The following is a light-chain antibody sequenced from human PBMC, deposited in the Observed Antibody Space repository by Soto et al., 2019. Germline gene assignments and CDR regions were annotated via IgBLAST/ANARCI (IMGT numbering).Light chain of an antibody. CDR1: QSVSSSD. J-gene: IGKJ5*01. Sequence: EIVMTQSPATLSVSPGEGVTLSCRASQSVSSSDLAWYQQKPGQAPRLLIYGASSRATGIPDRFSGSGSGTDFTLTISRLEPEDFAVYYCQQYGSSITFGQGTRLEIK. V-gene: IGKV3-20*01. CDR3: QQYGSSIT. CDR2: GAS.